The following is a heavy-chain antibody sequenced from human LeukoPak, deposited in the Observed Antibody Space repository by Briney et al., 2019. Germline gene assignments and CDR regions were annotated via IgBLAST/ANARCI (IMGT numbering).Heavy chain of an antibody. D-gene: IGHD4-11*01. V-gene: IGHV1-18*01. CDR3: ARDPYPHDYRGNWFDP. CDR1: GYTFTSYG. Sequence: ASVKVSCKASGYTFTSYGISWVRQAPGQGLEWMGWISAYNGNTNYAQTLQGRVTMTTDTSTSTVYMELRSLRSDDTAVYYCARDPYPHDYRGNWFDPWGQGTLVTVSS. J-gene: IGHJ5*02. CDR2: ISAYNGNT.